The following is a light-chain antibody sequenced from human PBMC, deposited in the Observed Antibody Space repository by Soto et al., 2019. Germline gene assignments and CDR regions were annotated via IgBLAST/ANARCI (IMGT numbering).Light chain of an antibody. CDR2: DAS. CDR1: QGISSA. V-gene: IGKV1-13*02. CDR3: QQSYSSPPT. Sequence: AIQLTQSPSSLSASVRERVTITCRASQGISSALAWYQQKPGKAPKLLIYDASSLESGVPSRFSGSRSGPDFTLTISSLQPEDFATYYCQQSYSSPPTFGQGTKVDIK. J-gene: IGKJ1*01.